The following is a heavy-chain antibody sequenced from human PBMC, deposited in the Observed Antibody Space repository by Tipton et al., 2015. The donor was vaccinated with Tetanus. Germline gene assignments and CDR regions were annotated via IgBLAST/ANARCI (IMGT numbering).Heavy chain of an antibody. CDR3: VRPPWGSFGMDV. CDR1: GDSVKNGDW. J-gene: IGHJ6*02. D-gene: IGHD3-16*01. CDR2: GHHDGRT. V-gene: IGHV4-55*02. Sequence: TLSLTCAVYGDSVKNGDWWSWVRQPPGKGLEWIGEGHHDGRTFYKQSLESRATISVDTSRNQVSLVLNSVTPADTAVYYCVRPPWGSFGMDVWGPGTTATVSS.